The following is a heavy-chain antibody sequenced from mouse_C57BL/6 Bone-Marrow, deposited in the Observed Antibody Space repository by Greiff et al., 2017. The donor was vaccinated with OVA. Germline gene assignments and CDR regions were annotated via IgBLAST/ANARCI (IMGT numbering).Heavy chain of an antibody. D-gene: IGHD2-1*01. CDR2: IWWDDDK. CDR1: GFSLSTFGMG. V-gene: IGHV8-8*01. J-gene: IGHJ3*01. Sequence: QVTLKVSGPGILQPSQTLSLTCSFSGFSLSTFGMGVGWIRQPSGKGLEWLAHIWWDDDKYYNPALKRRLTITKDTSKNQVYLKLANVDTADTATYYCARIPYGNYEAYWGQGTLVTVSA. CDR3: ARIPYGNYEAY.